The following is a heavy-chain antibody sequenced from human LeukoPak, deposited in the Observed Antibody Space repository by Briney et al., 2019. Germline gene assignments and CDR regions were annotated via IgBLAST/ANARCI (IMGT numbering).Heavy chain of an antibody. J-gene: IGHJ4*02. D-gene: IGHD6-13*01. CDR2: IKPDGSEK. CDR1: GFTFSTFW. CDR3: TRNTVAAAGDD. V-gene: IGHV3-7*01. Sequence: EGSLRLSCAASGFTFSTFWMTWVRQAPGKGLEWVANIKPDGSEKSYVDSVKGRFTISRDNAKNSLYLQMYSLRAEDTALYYCTRNTVAAAGDDWGQGALVTVSS.